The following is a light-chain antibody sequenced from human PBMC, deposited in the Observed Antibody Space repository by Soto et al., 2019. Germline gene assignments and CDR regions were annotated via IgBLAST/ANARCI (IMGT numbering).Light chain of an antibody. V-gene: IGKV1-5*03. CDR1: QTISSW. CDR2: KAS. J-gene: IGKJ1*01. Sequence: DIQMTQSPSTLSGSVGDRVTITCRASQTISSWLAWYQQKPGKAPKLPIYKASTLKSGVPSRFSGSGSGTEFTLTISSLQPDDFATYYFQHYNSYSQAFGQGTKVDIK. CDR3: QHYNSYSQA.